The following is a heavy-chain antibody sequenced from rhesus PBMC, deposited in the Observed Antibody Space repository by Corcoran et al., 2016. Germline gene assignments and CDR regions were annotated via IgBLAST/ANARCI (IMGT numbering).Heavy chain of an antibody. CDR1: GFSLSTSGMG. Sequence: QVTLKESGPALVKPTQTLKLTCTFLGFSLSTSGMGVGWISQPPGKALEGLASIYGDDDKYYSTSLKRMLTISKDTSKNQVLLTMTNMVSVDTATYYFARVASFWDTVDFWGQGVLVTVSS. V-gene: IGHV2S1*01. CDR3: ARVASFWDTVDF. J-gene: IGHJ4*01. D-gene: IGHD5-42*01. CDR2: IYGDDDK.